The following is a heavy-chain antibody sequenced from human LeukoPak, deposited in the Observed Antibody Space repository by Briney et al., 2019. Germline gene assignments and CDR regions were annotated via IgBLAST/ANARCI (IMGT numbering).Heavy chain of an antibody. V-gene: IGHV3-33*01. D-gene: IGHD2/OR15-2a*01. J-gene: IGHJ4*02. CDR3: AREARGPFDY. CDR1: GFSFSNYG. Sequence: GGSLRLSCAASGFSFSNYGMHWVRQAPGKGLEWVAVVWFDGSIKYYADSVKGRFTISRDNSKNTLYLQMNSLRAEDTAVYYCAREARGPFDYRGQGTLVTVSS. CDR2: VWFDGSIK.